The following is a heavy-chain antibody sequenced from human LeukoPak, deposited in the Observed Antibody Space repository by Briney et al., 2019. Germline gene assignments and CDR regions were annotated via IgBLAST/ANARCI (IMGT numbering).Heavy chain of an antibody. D-gene: IGHD1-26*01. J-gene: IGHJ4*02. CDR1: GGTISSYY. CDR3: ARAMLGATRLFDY. Sequence: SETLSLTCTVSGGTISSYYRSWIRQPPGKGLEWIGNIYYSGSTSYNPSLKSRVTISIDTSKNQFSLKLTSVTAADTAVYYCARAMLGATRLFDYWGQGTLVTVSS. CDR2: IYYSGST. V-gene: IGHV4-59*01.